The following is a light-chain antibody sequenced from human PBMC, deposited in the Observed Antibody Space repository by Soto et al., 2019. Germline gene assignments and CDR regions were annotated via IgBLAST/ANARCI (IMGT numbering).Light chain of an antibody. V-gene: IGLV2-14*01. CDR3: SSSTSSSTVYV. CDR1: SSDVGGYNY. J-gene: IGLJ1*01. CDR2: DVS. Sequence: QSVLTQPASVSGSPGQSITISCTGTSSDVGGYNYVCWYQQHPGKAPKLMIYDVSNRPSGVSNRFSGSKSGNTASLTISGLQAEDEADYYCSSSTSSSTVYVFGTGTKVTVL.